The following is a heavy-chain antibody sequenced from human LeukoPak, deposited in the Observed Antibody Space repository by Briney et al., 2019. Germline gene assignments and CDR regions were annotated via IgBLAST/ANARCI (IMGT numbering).Heavy chain of an antibody. V-gene: IGHV4-39*07. Sequence: SETLSLTCTVSGGSINNTLFYWGWIRQPPGKGLEWIGRIYTSGSTNYNPSLKSRVTMSVDTSKNQFSLKLSSVTAADTAVYYCARGSGYTYGYPFDSWGQGTLVTVSS. CDR2: IYTSGST. CDR1: GGSINNTLFY. CDR3: ARGSGYTYGYPFDS. D-gene: IGHD5-18*01. J-gene: IGHJ4*02.